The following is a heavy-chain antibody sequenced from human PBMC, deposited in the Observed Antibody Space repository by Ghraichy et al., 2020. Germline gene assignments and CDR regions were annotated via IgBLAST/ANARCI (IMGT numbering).Heavy chain of an antibody. J-gene: IGHJ3*02. CDR1: GFTFSNFG. D-gene: IGHD6-19*01. Sequence: GGSLRLSCAASGFTFSNFGMTWVRQAPGKGLEWVAIIKHDGSKKYYADSVKGRFTISRVNSKNPLYLQMNSLRVEDTAVYWAVAGYDAFDIWGQGTMVTVSS. CDR2: IKHDGSKK. CDR3: VAGYDAFDI. V-gene: IGHV3-30*03.